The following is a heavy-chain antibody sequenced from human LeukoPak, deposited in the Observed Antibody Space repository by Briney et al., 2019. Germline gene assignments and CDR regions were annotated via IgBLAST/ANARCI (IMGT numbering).Heavy chain of an antibody. CDR2: INPKSGGT. D-gene: IGHD3-3*01. V-gene: IGHV1-2*02. CDR3: ARVRQDYDFWSPYYYYYMDV. Sequence: ASVKVSCKASGYTFIAYCLHWVRQAPGQGLEWMGWINPKSGGTNYAQKFQGRVTMTRDTSISTAYMELSRLRSDDTAVYYCARVRQDYDFWSPYYYYYMDVWGKGTTVTVSS. CDR1: GYTFIAYC. J-gene: IGHJ6*03.